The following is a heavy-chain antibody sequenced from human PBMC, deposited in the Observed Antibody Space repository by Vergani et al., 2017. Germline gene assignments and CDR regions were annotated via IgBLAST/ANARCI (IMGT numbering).Heavy chain of an antibody. CDR3: VNGYYYDQSGLASFDY. Sequence: QVQLVESGGGVVQPGRSLRLSCETSGRMFNNYGMHWFRQAPGKGLEWVAVISSDGSNKHYADSVKGRFTISRDNSQNTLYLQMDSLTAEDTAIYFCVNGYYYDQSGLASFDYWGQGTLVTVSS. J-gene: IGHJ4*02. CDR1: GRMFNNYG. D-gene: IGHD3-22*01. V-gene: IGHV3-30*18. CDR2: ISSDGSNK.